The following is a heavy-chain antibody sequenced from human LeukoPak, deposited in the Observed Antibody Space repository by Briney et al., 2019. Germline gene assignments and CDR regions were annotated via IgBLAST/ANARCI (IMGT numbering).Heavy chain of an antibody. J-gene: IGHJ4*02. CDR1: GGSVSSGSYY. V-gene: IGHV4-61*01. CDR2: IYYSGST. D-gene: IGHD4-17*01. CDR3: ARDRTDGDSDY. Sequence: SETLSLTCTVYGGSVSSGSYYWSWIRQPPGKGLEWIGYIYYSGSTNYNPSLKSRVTISVDTSKNQFSLKLSSVTAADTAVYYCARDRTDGDSDYWGQGTLVTVSS.